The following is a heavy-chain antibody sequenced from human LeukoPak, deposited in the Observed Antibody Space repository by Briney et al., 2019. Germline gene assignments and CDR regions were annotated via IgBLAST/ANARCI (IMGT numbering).Heavy chain of an antibody. CDR2: ISYDGSSK. CDR1: GFTFSSYG. Sequence: PGRSLRLSCAASGFTFSSYGMHWVRQAPGKGLEWVAVISYDGSSKYYIDSVKGRFTISRDNAKKSLYLEMNNLRAEDTAVYYCATDGAGFDTWGQGVLVTVSS. CDR3: ATDGAGFDT. J-gene: IGHJ5*02. V-gene: IGHV3-30*03.